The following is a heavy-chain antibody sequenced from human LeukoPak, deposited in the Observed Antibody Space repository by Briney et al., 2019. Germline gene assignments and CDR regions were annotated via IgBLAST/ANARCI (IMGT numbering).Heavy chain of an antibody. CDR2: ISTDGSQT. J-gene: IGHJ4*02. Sequence: GGSLRLSCAASGFTFSNYWMHWVRQAPGKGLMWVSQISTDGSQTFYADSMKGRFTISRDNAKNTLFLQMDSLRAEDTALYYCVRSLRSADFWGQGTLVTVSS. V-gene: IGHV3-74*01. CDR1: GFTFSNYW. CDR3: VRSLRSADF.